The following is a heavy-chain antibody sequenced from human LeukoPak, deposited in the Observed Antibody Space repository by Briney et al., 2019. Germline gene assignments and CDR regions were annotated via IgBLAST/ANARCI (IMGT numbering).Heavy chain of an antibody. J-gene: IGHJ4*02. Sequence: PGGSLRLSCAASGFTFSSYAMSWVRQAPGKGLEWVSAISSSGGLTDYADSVKGRFTISRDNSKNTLYLQMNSLRAEDTAVYYCAKDANSGSYFDYWGQGTLVTVSS. D-gene: IGHD1-26*01. CDR1: GFTFSSYA. CDR3: AKDANSGSYFDY. CDR2: ISSSGGLT. V-gene: IGHV3-23*01.